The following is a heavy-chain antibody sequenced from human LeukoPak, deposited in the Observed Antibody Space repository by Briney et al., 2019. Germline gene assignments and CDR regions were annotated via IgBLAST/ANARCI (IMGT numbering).Heavy chain of an antibody. J-gene: IGHJ3*02. CDR3: AREWVGQWLPTWAFDI. Sequence: ATVKVSCKASGYTFTSYGNSWVREAPAQGIEGMGWMSAYNGNTNYAQKPQGRVTMTTDTSTSTAYMELRSVRSDDTAVYYCAREWVGQWLPTWAFDIWGQGTMVTVSS. V-gene: IGHV1-18*01. D-gene: IGHD6-19*01. CDR2: MSAYNGNT. CDR1: GYTFTSYG.